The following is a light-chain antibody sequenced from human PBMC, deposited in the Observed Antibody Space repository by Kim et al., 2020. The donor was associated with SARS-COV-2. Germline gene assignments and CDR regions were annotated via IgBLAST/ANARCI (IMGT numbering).Light chain of an antibody. CDR2: NTN. Sequence: GGTVTLTCGLNSGSVSTSSYSSCYQQTPGQAPRTLIYNTNTRSSGVPDRFSGSILGNKAALTITGAQADDESNYYCMLYMDSGISVFGGGTQLTVL. CDR3: MLYMDSGISV. J-gene: IGLJ3*02. V-gene: IGLV8-61*01. CDR1: SGSVSTSSY.